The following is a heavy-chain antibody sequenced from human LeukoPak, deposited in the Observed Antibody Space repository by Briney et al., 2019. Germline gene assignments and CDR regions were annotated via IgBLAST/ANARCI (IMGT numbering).Heavy chain of an antibody. Sequence: SVKVSCKAPGGTFSSYAISWVRQAPGQGLEWMGRIIPILGIANYAQKFQGRVTITADKSTSTAYMELSSLRSEDTAVYYCARASSSWSDFDYWGQGALVTVSS. CDR3: ARASSSWSDFDY. D-gene: IGHD6-13*01. CDR1: GGTFSSYA. CDR2: IIPILGIA. V-gene: IGHV1-69*04. J-gene: IGHJ4*02.